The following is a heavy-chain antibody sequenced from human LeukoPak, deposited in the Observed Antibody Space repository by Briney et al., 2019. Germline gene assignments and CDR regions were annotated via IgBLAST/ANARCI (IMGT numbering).Heavy chain of an antibody. CDR3: AKDRLWFGESPNSVVTFDI. J-gene: IGHJ3*02. CDR1: GFTFDDYA. CDR2: ISWNSGSI. D-gene: IGHD3-10*01. Sequence: GGSLRLSCAASGFTFDDYAMHWVRQAPGKGLEWVSGISWNSGSIGYADSVKGRFTISRDNAKNSLYLQMNSLRAKDTALYYCAKDRLWFGESPNSVVTFDIWGQGTMVTVSS. V-gene: IGHV3-9*01.